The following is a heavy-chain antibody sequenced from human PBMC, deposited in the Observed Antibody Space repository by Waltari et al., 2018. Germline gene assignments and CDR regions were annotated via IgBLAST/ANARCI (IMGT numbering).Heavy chain of an antibody. D-gene: IGHD5-18*01. V-gene: IGHV4-59*08. CDR2: IYYSGST. J-gene: IGHJ4*02. CDR1: GGSISSYY. CDR3: ARQGYSYGYSYFDY. Sequence: QVQLQESGPGLVKPSETLSLTCTVSGGSISSYYWSWIRQPPGKGLEWIGYIYYSGSTNYNPSLKSRVTISVDTSKNQFSLKLSSVTAADTAVYYCARQGYSYGYSYFDYWGQGTLVTVSS.